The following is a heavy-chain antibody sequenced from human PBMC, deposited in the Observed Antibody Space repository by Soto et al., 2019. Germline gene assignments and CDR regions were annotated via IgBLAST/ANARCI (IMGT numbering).Heavy chain of an antibody. CDR2: ISYSGST. Sequence: SETLSLTCTVSGGSISSYYWSWIRQPPGKGLEWIGYISYSGSTNYNPSLKSRVTISVDTSKNQFSLKLSSVTAADTAVYYCARTLGYCSGGSCYSPYYYYYYGMDVWGQGTTVTVSS. D-gene: IGHD2-15*01. CDR3: ARTLGYCSGGSCYSPYYYYYYGMDV. V-gene: IGHV4-59*01. J-gene: IGHJ6*02. CDR1: GGSISSYY.